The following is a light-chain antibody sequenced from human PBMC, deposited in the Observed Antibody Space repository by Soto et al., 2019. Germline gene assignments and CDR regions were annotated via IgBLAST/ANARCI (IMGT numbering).Light chain of an antibody. Sequence: EIVLTQSPATLSLSPGERATLSCRASQSVSSYLAWYQQKPGQAPRLLIYDASNRATGIPARFSGSGSGTDFTLTISSLEPEDVAVYYCQQRSNWPPTFGQGTKREIK. CDR1: QSVSSY. V-gene: IGKV3-11*01. CDR3: QQRSNWPPT. CDR2: DAS. J-gene: IGKJ2*01.